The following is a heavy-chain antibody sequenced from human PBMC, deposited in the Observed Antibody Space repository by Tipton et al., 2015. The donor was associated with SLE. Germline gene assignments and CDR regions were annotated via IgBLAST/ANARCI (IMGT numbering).Heavy chain of an antibody. V-gene: IGHV4-59*08. CDR2: IYYNGRT. J-gene: IGHJ6*03. CDR1: GLTVSNNY. Sequence: SGLTVSNNYMTWIRQSPGKGLEWIGNIYYNGRTDYSPSLKSRDTISLDTSRNQFSLKLSSVTAADTAVYYCARQPVYYYYYMDVWGKGTTVTVSS. CDR3: ARQPVYYYYYMDV.